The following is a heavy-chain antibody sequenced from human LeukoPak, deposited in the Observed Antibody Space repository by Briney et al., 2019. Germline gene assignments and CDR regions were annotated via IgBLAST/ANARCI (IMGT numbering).Heavy chain of an antibody. J-gene: IGHJ4*02. Sequence: GGSLRLSCAASGLTFSGLSFHWVRQAPGKGLDWVAFIRFDEGKYYADSVKGRFTISRDISKNTVYLQMNSLRTEDTAVYYCASTLPQGFTFGELFDFWGQGTLVSVSS. V-gene: IGHV3-30*02. D-gene: IGHD3-10*01. CDR2: IRFDEGK. CDR1: GLTFSGLS. CDR3: ASTLPQGFTFGELFDF.